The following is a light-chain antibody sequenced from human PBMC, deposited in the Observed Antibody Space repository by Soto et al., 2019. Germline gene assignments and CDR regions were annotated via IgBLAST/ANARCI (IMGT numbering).Light chain of an antibody. V-gene: IGLV2-14*01. CDR2: DVS. CDR3: GSYTTSSNYV. CDR1: SSDVGAYNY. Sequence: VLTQPASVSGSPGQSITISCTGTSSDVGAYNYVSWYQQHPGKAPKLMIYDVSHRPSGVSHRFSGSKSGNTASLTISGLQAEDGADYYCGSYTTSSNYVFGTGTKVTVL. J-gene: IGLJ1*01.